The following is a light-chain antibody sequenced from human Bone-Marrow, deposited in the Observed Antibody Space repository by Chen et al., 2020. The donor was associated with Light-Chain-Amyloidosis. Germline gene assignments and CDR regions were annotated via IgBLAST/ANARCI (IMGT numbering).Light chain of an antibody. J-gene: IGLJ3*02. Sequence: NFMLTQPHSVSESPGKTVIISCTRSSGSIATNYVQWYQQRPGISPTTVIYEDDQRPSGDPDQFSGSIDRSSNSASLAISGLKPEDKADYNCQSYRSRSQWVFGGWTELTVL. CDR1: SGSIATNY. CDR3: QSYRSRSQWV. CDR2: EDD. V-gene: IGLV6-57*01.